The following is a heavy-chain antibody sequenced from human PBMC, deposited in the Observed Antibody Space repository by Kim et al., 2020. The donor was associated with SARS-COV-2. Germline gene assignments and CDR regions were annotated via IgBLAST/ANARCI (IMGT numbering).Heavy chain of an antibody. CDR2: ISAYNGNT. V-gene: IGHV1-18*01. CDR3: ARDHGYGGNSEWFDP. J-gene: IGHJ5*02. Sequence: ASVKVSCKASGYTITSYGISWVRQAPGQGLEWMGWISAYNGNTNYAQKLQGRVTMTTDTSTSTAYMELRSLRSDDTAVYYCARDHGYGGNSEWFDPWGQGTLVTVSS. D-gene: IGHD4-17*01. CDR1: GYTITSYG.